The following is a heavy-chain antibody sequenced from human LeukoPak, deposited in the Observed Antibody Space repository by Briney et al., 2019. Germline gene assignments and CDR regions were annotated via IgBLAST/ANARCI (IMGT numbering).Heavy chain of an antibody. CDR1: GGSFSGYY. D-gene: IGHD3-22*01. CDR2: INHSGST. Sequence: SETLSLTCAVYGGSFSGYYWSCIRQPPGKGLEWIGEINHSGSTNYNPSLKSRVTISVDTSKNQFSLKLSSVTAADTAVYYCARSILRYYYNASGYYPYYFDYWGQGMLVTVSS. J-gene: IGHJ4*02. CDR3: ARSILRYYYNASGYYPYYFDY. V-gene: IGHV4-34*01.